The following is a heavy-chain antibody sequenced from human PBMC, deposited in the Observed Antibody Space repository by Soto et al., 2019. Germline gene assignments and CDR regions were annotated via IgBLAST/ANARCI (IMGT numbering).Heavy chain of an antibody. D-gene: IGHD3-22*01. CDR1: GFTFSSYG. V-gene: IGHV3-33*01. Sequence: GWSLRLSCAASGFTFSSYGMHWVRQAPGKGLEWVAVIWYDGSNKYYADSVKGRFTISRDNSKNTLYLQMNSLRAEDTAVYYCARGGPYYYDSSGYYVPDYWGQGTLVTVSS. CDR3: ARGGPYYYDSSGYYVPDY. J-gene: IGHJ4*02. CDR2: IWYDGSNK.